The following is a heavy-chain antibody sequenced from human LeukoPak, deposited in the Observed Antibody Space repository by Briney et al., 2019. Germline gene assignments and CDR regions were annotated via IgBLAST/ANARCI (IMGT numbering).Heavy chain of an antibody. D-gene: IGHD3-10*01. Sequence: VASVKVSCKASGYTFTSYGISWVRQAPGQGLEWMGWISAYNGNTNHAQKLQGRVTMTTDTSTSTAYMELRSLRSDDTAVYYCARSGTLLWFGESYYGMDVWGQGTTVTVSS. J-gene: IGHJ6*02. CDR3: ARSGTLLWFGESYYGMDV. V-gene: IGHV1-18*01. CDR2: ISAYNGNT. CDR1: GYTFTSYG.